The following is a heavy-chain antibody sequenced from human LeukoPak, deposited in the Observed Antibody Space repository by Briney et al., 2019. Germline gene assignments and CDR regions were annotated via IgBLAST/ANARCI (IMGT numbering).Heavy chain of an antibody. CDR2: ISWNSGTI. CDR3: AKDQGCYYDSSGCYGP. CDR1: GFTFDDYA. J-gene: IGHJ4*02. Sequence: GGSLRLPCAASGFTFDDYAMHWVRQAPGKGLEWVSGISWNSGTIGYADSVKGRFTISRDNAKNSLYLQMNSLRAEDTALYYCAKDQGCYYDSSGCYGPWGQGTLVTVSS. D-gene: IGHD3-22*01. V-gene: IGHV3-9*01.